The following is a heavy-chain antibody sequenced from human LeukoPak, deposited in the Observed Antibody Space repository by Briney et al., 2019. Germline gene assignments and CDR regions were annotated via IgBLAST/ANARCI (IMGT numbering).Heavy chain of an antibody. CDR3: TTSPRRYGGTDLTSDY. V-gene: IGHV3-15*01. D-gene: IGHD4-23*01. J-gene: IGHJ4*02. CDR1: GLTFSNVW. CDR2: IKSKTHGGTT. Sequence: GGSLRLSCVVSGLTFSNVWMSWVRQAPGKGLEWVGRIKSKTHGGTTDYAAPVYGRFTISRDDSKNTLYLQMNSLKTEDTAVYYCTTSPRRYGGTDLTSDYWGQGTLVTVSS.